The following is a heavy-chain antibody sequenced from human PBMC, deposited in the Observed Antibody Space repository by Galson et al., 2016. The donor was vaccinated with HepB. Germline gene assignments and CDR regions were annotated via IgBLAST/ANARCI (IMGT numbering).Heavy chain of an antibody. D-gene: IGHD6-13*01. CDR3: ARRGVAAAPFCGMDV. CDR1: GYSFTNYW. J-gene: IGHJ6*02. CDR2: IDPSDSYT. V-gene: IGHV5-10-1*01. Sequence: QSGAEVKKPGESLRISCKGSGYSFTNYWINWVRQMPGKGLEWMGRIDPSDSYTKYSPSFQGHVTILADKSVNTAYLQWSSLKASDTATYYCARRGVAAAPFCGMDVWSQGTTVTVSS.